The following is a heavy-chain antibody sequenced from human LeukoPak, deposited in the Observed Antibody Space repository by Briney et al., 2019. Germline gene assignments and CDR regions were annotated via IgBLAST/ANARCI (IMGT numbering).Heavy chain of an antibody. CDR1: GFTFDDYA. J-gene: IGHJ4*02. CDR3: AKDKGSSMAATLDY. CDR2: ISWNSGSI. V-gene: IGHV3-9*01. D-gene: IGHD2-15*01. Sequence: GGSLRLSCAASGFTFDDYAMHRVRHAPGKGLEWVSGISWNSGSIGYADSVKGRFTISRDNAKNSLYLQMNSLRAEDTALYYCAKDKGSSMAATLDYWGQGTLVTVSS.